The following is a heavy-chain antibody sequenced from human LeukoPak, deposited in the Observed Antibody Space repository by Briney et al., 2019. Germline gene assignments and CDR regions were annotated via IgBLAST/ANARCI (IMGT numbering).Heavy chain of an antibody. CDR1: GFTFSDYY. D-gene: IGHD6-13*01. CDR2: ISSSGSTI. CDR3: ARGARRYSSSWYLNWFDP. V-gene: IGHV3-11*01. J-gene: IGHJ5*02. Sequence: PGGSLRLSCAASGFTFSDYYMSWIRQAPGKGLEWVSYISSSGSTIYYADSVKGRFTISRDNAKNSLYLQMNSLRAEDTAVYYCARGARRYSSSWYLNWFDPWGQGTLVTVSS.